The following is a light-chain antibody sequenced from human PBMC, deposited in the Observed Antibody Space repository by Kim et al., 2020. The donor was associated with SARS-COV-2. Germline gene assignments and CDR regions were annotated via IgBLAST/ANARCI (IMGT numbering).Light chain of an antibody. Sequence: ASVGDRVTITCRASQNVNSYLNWYQQKAGAAPKLLIYAASSLHSGVPSRFSGSGSGTAFTLTISSLQAEDSATYYCQQSDNTPLTFGGGTKVDIK. J-gene: IGKJ4*01. CDR1: QNVNSY. CDR2: AAS. V-gene: IGKV1-39*01. CDR3: QQSDNTPLT.